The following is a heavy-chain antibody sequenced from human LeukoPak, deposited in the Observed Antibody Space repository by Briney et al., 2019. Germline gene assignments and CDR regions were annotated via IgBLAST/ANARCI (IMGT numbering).Heavy chain of an antibody. V-gene: IGHV1-2*02. CDR3: ARADHRLGEGFDY. CDR1: GYTFTGYY. CDR2: INPNSGGT. D-gene: IGHD3-16*01. J-gene: IGHJ4*02. Sequence: GASVKVSCKASGYTFTGYYMHWVRQAPGQGLEWMGWINPNSGGTNYAQKFQGRVTMTRDTSISTAYMELSRLRSDDTAVYYCARADHRLGEGFDYWGQGTLVTVSS.